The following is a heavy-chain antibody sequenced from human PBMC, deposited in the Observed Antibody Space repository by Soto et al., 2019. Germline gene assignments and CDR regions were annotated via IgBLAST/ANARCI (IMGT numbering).Heavy chain of an antibody. V-gene: IGHV3-48*03. Sequence: LRLSCAASGFTFSSYEMNWVRQAPGKGLEWVSYISSSGSTMYYADSVKGRFTISRDNAKNSLYLQMNNLRAEDTAVYYCARDPTDVDTAMPGGFDYWGQGTLVTVSS. J-gene: IGHJ4*02. CDR1: GFTFSSYE. D-gene: IGHD5-18*01. CDR3: ARDPTDVDTAMPGGFDY. CDR2: ISSSGSTM.